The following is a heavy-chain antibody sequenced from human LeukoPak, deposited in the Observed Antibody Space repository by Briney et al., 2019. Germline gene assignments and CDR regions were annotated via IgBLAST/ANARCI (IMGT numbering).Heavy chain of an antibody. D-gene: IGHD3-10*02. CDR1: GFTFSSYS. V-gene: IGHV3-48*04. CDR3: AELGITMIGGV. CDR2: IRSSSRTI. J-gene: IGHJ6*04. Sequence: GGSLRLSCAASGFTFSSYSTNWVRRAPGKGLEWVSYIRSSSRTIYYADSVKGRFTISRDNAKNSLYLQMNSLRAEDTAVYYCAELGITMIGGVWGKGTTVTISS.